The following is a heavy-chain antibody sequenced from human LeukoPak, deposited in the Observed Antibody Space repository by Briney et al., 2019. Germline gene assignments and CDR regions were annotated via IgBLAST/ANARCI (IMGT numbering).Heavy chain of an antibody. CDR2: IYSGGST. CDR3: ARDPGITMVRGVINGRV. Sequence: GGSLRLSCAASGFTVSSNYMSWGRQAPGKGLEWVSVIYSGGSTYYADSVKGRFTISRDNSKNTLYLQMNSLRAEDTAVYYCARDPGITMVRGVINGRVWGQGTTVAVSS. CDR1: GFTVSSNY. V-gene: IGHV3-66*01. J-gene: IGHJ6*02. D-gene: IGHD3-10*01.